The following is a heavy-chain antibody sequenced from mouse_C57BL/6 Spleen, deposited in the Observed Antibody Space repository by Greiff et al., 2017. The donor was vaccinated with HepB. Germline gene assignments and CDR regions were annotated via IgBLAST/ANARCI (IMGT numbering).Heavy chain of an antibody. J-gene: IGHJ1*03. Sequence: VKLQESGAELVRPGASVKLSCKASGYTFTDYYINWVKQRPGQGLEWIARIYPGSGNTYYNEKFKGKATLTAEKSSSTAYMQLSSLTSEDSAVYFCARGDYYGSLDVWGTGTTVTVSS. CDR3: ARGDYYGSLDV. V-gene: IGHV1-76*01. D-gene: IGHD1-1*01. CDR1: GYTFTDYY. CDR2: IYPGSGNT.